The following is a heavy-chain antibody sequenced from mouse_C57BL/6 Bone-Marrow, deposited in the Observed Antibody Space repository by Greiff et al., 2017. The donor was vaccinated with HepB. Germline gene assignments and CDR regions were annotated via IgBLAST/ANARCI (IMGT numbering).Heavy chain of an antibody. CDR3: ARWGTTVVAYYFDY. Sequence: VQLQQPGAELVKPGASVKMSCKASGYTFTSYWITWVKQRPGQGLEWIGDIYPGSGSTNYNEKFKSKATLTVDTSSSTAYMQLSSLTSEDSAVYYGARWGTTVVAYYFDYWGQGTTLTVSS. D-gene: IGHD1-1*01. J-gene: IGHJ2*01. CDR2: IYPGSGST. V-gene: IGHV1-55*01. CDR1: GYTFTSYW.